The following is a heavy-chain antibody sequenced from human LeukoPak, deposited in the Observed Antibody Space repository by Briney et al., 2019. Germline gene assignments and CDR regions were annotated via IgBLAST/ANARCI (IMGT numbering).Heavy chain of an antibody. J-gene: IGHJ4*02. D-gene: IGHD1-26*01. V-gene: IGHV3-23*01. CDR3: AKALVGATEYYFDY. CDR1: GSTFSSYG. CDR2: ISGSGGST. Sequence: GGSLRLSCAASGSTFSSYGMSWVRQAPGKGLEWVSAISGSGGSTYYADSVKGRFTISRDNSKNTLYLQMNSLRAEDTAVYYCAKALVGATEYYFDYWGQGTLVTVSS.